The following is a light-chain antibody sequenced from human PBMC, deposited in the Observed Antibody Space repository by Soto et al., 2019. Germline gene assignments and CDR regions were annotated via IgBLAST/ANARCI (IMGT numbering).Light chain of an antibody. Sequence: DVVMTQSPLSLPVTLGQPASISCRSSQSLVHSDGNTYLNWFHQRPGQSPRRLIYKVSNRDSGVPDRLSGSGSDTDFTLKISGVEAEDVGVYYCMQGTHWPPYTFDQGTKLEIK. CDR2: KVS. CDR1: QSLVHSDGNTY. J-gene: IGKJ2*01. CDR3: MQGTHWPPYT. V-gene: IGKV2-30*02.